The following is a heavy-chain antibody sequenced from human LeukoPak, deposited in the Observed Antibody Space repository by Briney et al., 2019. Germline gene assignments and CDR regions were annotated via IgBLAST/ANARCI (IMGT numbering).Heavy chain of an antibody. CDR1: GFIFSHYG. J-gene: IGHJ4*02. D-gene: IGHD5-12*01. V-gene: IGHV3-23*01. CDR3: ARGPSGYHDT. CDR2: ITSRSTT. Sequence: GGSLRLSCAASGFIFSHYGMNWVSQAPGKGLEWVSGITSRSTTYYADSVKGRFTISRDNSKNTQYLQMKSLRAEDTAVYYWARGPSGYHDTGGQGTLVTVSS.